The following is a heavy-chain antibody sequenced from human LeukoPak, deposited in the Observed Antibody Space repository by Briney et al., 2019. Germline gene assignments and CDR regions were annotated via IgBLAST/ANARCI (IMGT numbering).Heavy chain of an antibody. J-gene: IGHJ3*02. V-gene: IGHV3-9*01. D-gene: IGHD3-22*01. CDR3: YYYDSSGYYYVAPDAFDI. Sequence: PGGSLRLSCAASGFTFDDYAMHWVRQAPGKGLEWVSGISWNSGSIGYADSVKGRFTISRDNAKNSLYLQMNSLRAEDTAVYYCYYYDSSGYYYVAPDAFDIWGQGTMVTVSS. CDR1: GFTFDDYA. CDR2: ISWNSGSI.